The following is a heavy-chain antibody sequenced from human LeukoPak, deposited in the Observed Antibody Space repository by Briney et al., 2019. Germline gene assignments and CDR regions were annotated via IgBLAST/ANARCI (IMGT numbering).Heavy chain of an antibody. CDR3: ARGPHSYDSSGAFDI. J-gene: IGHJ3*02. D-gene: IGHD3-22*01. Sequence: SETLSLTCTVSGDSISSGDYYWSWIRQPAGKGLEWIGRISSSGSTNYNPSLKSRVTISVDTSKNQFSLKLSSVTAADTAVYFCARGPHSYDSSGAFDIWGQGTMVTVSS. V-gene: IGHV4-61*02. CDR1: GDSISSGDYY. CDR2: ISSSGST.